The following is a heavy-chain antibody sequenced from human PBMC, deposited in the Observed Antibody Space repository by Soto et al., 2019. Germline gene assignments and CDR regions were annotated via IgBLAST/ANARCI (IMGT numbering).Heavy chain of an antibody. CDR1: GFTFRSYG. Sequence: GGSLRLSCAASGFTFRSYGMHWVRQAPGKGLEWVAVLSYDGRNTYYADSVKGRFTISRDNSKNTLFLQMNSLRAEDTALYYCSKDPLLDYWGQGTLVTVSS. J-gene: IGHJ4*02. CDR3: SKDPLLDY. CDR2: LSYDGRNT. V-gene: IGHV3-30*18.